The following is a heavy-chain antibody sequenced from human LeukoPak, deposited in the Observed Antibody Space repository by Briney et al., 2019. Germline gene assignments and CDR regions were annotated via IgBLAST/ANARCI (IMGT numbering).Heavy chain of an antibody. CDR2: SRNKANSYTT. D-gene: IGHD1-26*01. CDR1: GFTFSDRY. V-gene: IGHV3-72*01. J-gene: IGHJ4*02. Sequence: GGSLRLSCAASGFTFSDRYMDWVRQAPGKGLEWVGRSRNKANSYTTEYAASVKGRFTVSRDDTNNSLYLQMNSLKTEDTAVYYCASSPAGRYTFEYWGQGTLVTVS. CDR3: ASSPAGRYTFEY.